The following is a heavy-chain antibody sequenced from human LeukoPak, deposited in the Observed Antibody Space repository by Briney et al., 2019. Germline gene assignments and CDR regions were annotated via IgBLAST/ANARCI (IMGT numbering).Heavy chain of an antibody. CDR1: GFTFSSYA. V-gene: IGHV3-30-3*01. Sequence: GRSLRLSCAASGFTFSSYAMHWVRQAPGKGLEWLAVISYDGSNKYYADSVKGRFTISRDNSKNTLYLQMNSLRAEDTAVYYCAGESYDSSGYPPLTGYWGQGTLVTVSS. CDR3: AGESYDSSGYPPLTGY. D-gene: IGHD3-22*01. J-gene: IGHJ4*02. CDR2: ISYDGSNK.